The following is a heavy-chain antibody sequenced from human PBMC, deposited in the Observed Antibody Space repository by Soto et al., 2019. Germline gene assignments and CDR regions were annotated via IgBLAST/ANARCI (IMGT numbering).Heavy chain of an antibody. CDR3: AREYSSGWYSFDY. J-gene: IGHJ4*02. CDR2: ISSSSSTI. V-gene: IGHV3-48*01. D-gene: IGHD6-19*01. Sequence: EVQLVESGGGLVQPGGSLRLSCAASGFTFSSYSMNWLRQAPGKGLEWVSYISSSSSTIYYADSVKGRFTISRDNAKNSLYLQMNSLRAEDTAVYYCAREYSSGWYSFDYWGQGTLVTVSS. CDR1: GFTFSSYS.